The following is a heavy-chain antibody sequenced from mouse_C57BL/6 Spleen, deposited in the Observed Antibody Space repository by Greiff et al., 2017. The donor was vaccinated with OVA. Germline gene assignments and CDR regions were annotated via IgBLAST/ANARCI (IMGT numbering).Heavy chain of an antibody. V-gene: IGHV1-55*01. D-gene: IGHD2-2*01. J-gene: IGHJ3*01. CDR3: ARSPSTMVTEGFAY. Sequence: VQLQQPGAELVKPGASVKMSCKASGYTFTSYWITWVKQRPGQGLEWIGDIYPGSGSTNYNEKFKSKATLTVDTSSSTAYMQLSSLTSEDSAVYYCARSPSTMVTEGFAYWGQGTLVTVSA. CDR1: GYTFTSYW. CDR2: IYPGSGST.